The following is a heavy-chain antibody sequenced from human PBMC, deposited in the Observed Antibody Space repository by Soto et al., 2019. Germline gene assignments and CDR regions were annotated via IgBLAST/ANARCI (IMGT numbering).Heavy chain of an antibody. D-gene: IGHD2-2*01. J-gene: IGHJ6*02. CDR1: GGSISSGPYS. CDR2: FHYSDNT. Sequence: QLQLQESGPGLVKPSETLSLTCTVSGGSISSGPYSWGWIRQPPGEGLEWIGTFHYSDNTYYNPSLEIRVTRSVDTSKNQFSLKVTSVTVADTAIYYCARLGGYCSTTSCYGFYGMDVWGQGTTVIVSS. CDR3: ARLGGYCSTTSCYGFYGMDV. V-gene: IGHV4-39*01.